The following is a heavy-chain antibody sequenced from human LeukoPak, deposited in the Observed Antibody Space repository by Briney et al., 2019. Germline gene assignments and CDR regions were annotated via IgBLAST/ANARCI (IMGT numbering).Heavy chain of an antibody. D-gene: IGHD6-19*01. J-gene: IGHJ6*02. V-gene: IGHV3-66*01. CDR3: ARDVGSGWYAGLYGMDV. CDR1: GFTVSSNY. CDR2: IYSGGST. Sequence: QPGGSLRLSCAASGFTVSSNYMSWVRQAPGKGLEWVSVIYSGGSTYYADSVKGRFTISRDNSKNTLYLQMNSLRAEDTAVYYCARDVGSGWYAGLYGMDVWGQGTTVTVSS.